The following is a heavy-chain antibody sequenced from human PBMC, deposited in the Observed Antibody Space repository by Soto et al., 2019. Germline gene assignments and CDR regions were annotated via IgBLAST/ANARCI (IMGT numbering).Heavy chain of an antibody. V-gene: IGHV4-30-2*01. J-gene: IGHJ4*02. Sequence: QLQLQESGSGLVKPSQTLSLTCAVSGGSINTATHSWSWIRQPPGKGLEWIGYIYHSGSTYYNPSVKSRVTLSIDKSKHHFSLRLSSVTAADTAVYYCARGGGVTTTGDDYWGQGILVTVSS. CDR1: GGSINTATHS. CDR2: IYHSGST. CDR3: ARGGGVTTTGDDY. D-gene: IGHD4-4*01.